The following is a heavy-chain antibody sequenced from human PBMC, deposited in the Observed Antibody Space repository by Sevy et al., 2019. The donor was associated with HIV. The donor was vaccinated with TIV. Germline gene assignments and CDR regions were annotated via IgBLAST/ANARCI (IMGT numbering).Heavy chain of an antibody. Sequence: SETLSLTCTVSGGSISSSSYYWSWIRQPAGKGLEWIGRIYTSGTTNYNPSLKSRVTISEDTSKNQFSLKVSSGTAADTAVYYCATRGGGTLTYYMDVWGKGTTVTVSS. D-gene: IGHD2-15*01. CDR1: GGSISSSSYY. CDR2: IYTSGTT. J-gene: IGHJ6*03. V-gene: IGHV4-61*02. CDR3: ATRGGGTLTYYMDV.